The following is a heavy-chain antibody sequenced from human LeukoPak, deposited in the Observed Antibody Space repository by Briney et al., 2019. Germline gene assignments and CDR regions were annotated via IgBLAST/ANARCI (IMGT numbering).Heavy chain of an antibody. V-gene: IGHV3-30-3*01. CDR1: GFTFSSYA. D-gene: IGHD5-24*01. Sequence: PGRSLRLSCAACGFTFSSYALHWVRQAPGKGLEWVAVISYDGSNKYYADSVKGRFTISRDNSKNTLYLQMNSLRSEDTAVYYCARGRGGDGSNWLCFFHYWGEGTLVTVSS. CDR3: ARGRGGDGSNWLCFFHY. J-gene: IGHJ4*02. CDR2: ISYDGSNK.